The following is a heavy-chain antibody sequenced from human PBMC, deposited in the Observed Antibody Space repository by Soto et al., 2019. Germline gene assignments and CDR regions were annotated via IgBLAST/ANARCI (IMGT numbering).Heavy chain of an antibody. J-gene: IGHJ6*03. Sequence: EVQLVESGGGLVQPGGSLRLSCAASGFTFSSYWMHWVRQAPGKGLVWVSRINSDGSSTSYADSVKGRFTISRDNAKNTLYLQMNSPRADDTAVYYCARYCSSTSCYEGYDYYYYMDVWGKGTTVTVSS. CDR1: GFTFSSYW. D-gene: IGHD2-2*01. V-gene: IGHV3-74*01. CDR2: INSDGSST. CDR3: ARYCSSTSCYEGYDYYYYMDV.